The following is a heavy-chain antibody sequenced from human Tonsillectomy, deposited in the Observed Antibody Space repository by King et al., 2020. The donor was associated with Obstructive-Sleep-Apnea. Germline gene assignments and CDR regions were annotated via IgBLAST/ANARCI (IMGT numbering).Heavy chain of an antibody. Sequence: VQLQQWGAGLLKPSETLSLTCAVYGGSFSGYYWSWIRHPPGNGLEWIGEINHSGSTNYNPSLKGRVTISVDTSKNQFSLKLSSVTAADTAVYYCASGGTTSSWYNWFDPWGQGTLVTVSS. J-gene: IGHJ5*02. V-gene: IGHV4-34*01. CDR2: INHSGST. CDR3: ASGGTTSSWYNWFDP. D-gene: IGHD6-13*01. CDR1: GGSFSGYY.